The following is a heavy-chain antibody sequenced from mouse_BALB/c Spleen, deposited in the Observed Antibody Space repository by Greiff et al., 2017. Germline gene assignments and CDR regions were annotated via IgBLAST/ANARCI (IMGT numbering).Heavy chain of an antibody. Sequence: EVNLMESGGGLVQPGGSRKLSCAASGFTFSSFGMHWVRQAPEKGLEWVAYISSGSSTIYYADTVKGRFTISRDNPKNTLFLQMTSLRSEDTAMYYCARSDGFDYWGQGTTLTVSS. J-gene: IGHJ2*01. CDR3: ARSDGFDY. CDR2: ISSGSSTI. V-gene: IGHV5-17*02. D-gene: IGHD2-3*01. CDR1: GFTFSSFG.